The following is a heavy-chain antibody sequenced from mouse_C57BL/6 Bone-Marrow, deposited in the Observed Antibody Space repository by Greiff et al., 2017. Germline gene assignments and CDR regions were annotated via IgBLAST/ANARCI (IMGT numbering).Heavy chain of an antibody. J-gene: IGHJ3*01. D-gene: IGHD2-13*01. CDR3: ASGTTGFAY. V-gene: IGHV2-6*01. CDR1: GFSLTSYG. CDR2: IWGVGST. Sequence: VMLVESGPGLVAPSQSLSITCTVSGFSLTSYGVDWVRQSPGKGLEWLGVIWGVGSTNYNSALKSRLSISKDNSKSQVFLKMNSLQTDDTAMYXCASGTTGFAYWGQGTLVTVSA.